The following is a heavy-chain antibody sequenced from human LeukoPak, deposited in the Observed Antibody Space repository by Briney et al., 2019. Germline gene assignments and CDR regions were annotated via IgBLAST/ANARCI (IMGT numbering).Heavy chain of an antibody. CDR2: IYYSGST. V-gene: IGHV4-39*07. CDR3: ATSSSRYHYYYYYYMDV. D-gene: IGHD6-13*01. J-gene: IGHJ6*03. CDR1: GGSISSSSYY. Sequence: PSETLSLTCTVSGGSISSSSYYWGWIRQPPGKGLEWIGSIYYSGSTYYNPSLKSRVTISVDTSKNQFSLKLSSVTAADTAVYYCATSSSRYHYYYYYYMDVWGKGTTVTVSS.